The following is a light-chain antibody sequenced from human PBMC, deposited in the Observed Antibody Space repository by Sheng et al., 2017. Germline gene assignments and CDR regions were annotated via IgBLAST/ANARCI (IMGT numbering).Light chain of an antibody. Sequence: IQMTQSPSSLSASVGVRVTITCRASQYISKYLNWYQQKPGKAPKLLIYGASRLQSGVPSRFSGSGSGTDFTLSIKSLQPEDFATYFCQQSYSTPVTFGLGTKLDIK. J-gene: IGKJ2*01. V-gene: IGKV1-39*01. CDR3: QQSYSTPVT. CDR1: QYISKY. CDR2: GAS.